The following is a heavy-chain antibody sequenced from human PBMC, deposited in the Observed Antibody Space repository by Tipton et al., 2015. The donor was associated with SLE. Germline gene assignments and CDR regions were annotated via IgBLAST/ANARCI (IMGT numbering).Heavy chain of an antibody. J-gene: IGHJ4*02. CDR2: IYYSGST. D-gene: IGHD6-19*01. V-gene: IGHV4-39*07. Sequence: TLSLTCTVSGGSISSSSYYWGWIRQPPGKGLECIGNIYYSGSTYYNPSLKSRVTISVDTSLNQFSQRRTSVTAADTAVYYCASQMYSSGWYFDYWGQGTLVTVSS. CDR3: ASQMYSSGWYFDY. CDR1: GGSISSSSYY.